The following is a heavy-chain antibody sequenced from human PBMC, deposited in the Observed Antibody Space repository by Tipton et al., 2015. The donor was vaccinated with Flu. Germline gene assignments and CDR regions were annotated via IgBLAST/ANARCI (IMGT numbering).Heavy chain of an antibody. Sequence: GLVKPSETISLICTVSGASVSGSRYYWAWIRQAPGKGPECIGTIYDSGRIYYNPSLKSRLIISVDTSKNQFSLRLSTVTAADTAVYYCARRHFSFDIWGQGTMVTVSS. V-gene: IGHV4-39*07. CDR3: ARRHFSFDI. CDR1: GASVSGSRYY. J-gene: IGHJ3*02. CDR2: IYDSGRI. D-gene: IGHD2/OR15-2a*01.